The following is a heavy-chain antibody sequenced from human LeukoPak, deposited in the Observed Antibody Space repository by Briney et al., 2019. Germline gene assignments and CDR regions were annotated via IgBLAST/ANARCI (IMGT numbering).Heavy chain of an antibody. Sequence: GESLKISCKGSGYSFTTYWIGWVRQMPGKGLEWMGIIYPVDSKTRYSPSFQGQVTISADKSISTAYLQWSSLSDTDTAMYYCARQTYSSGWSFDYWGQGTLVTVSS. CDR1: GYSFTTYW. V-gene: IGHV5-51*01. CDR3: ARQTYSSGWSFDY. CDR2: IYPVDSKT. J-gene: IGHJ4*02. D-gene: IGHD6-19*01.